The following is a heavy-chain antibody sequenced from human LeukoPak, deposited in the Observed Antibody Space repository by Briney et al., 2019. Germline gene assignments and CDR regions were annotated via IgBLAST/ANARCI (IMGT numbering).Heavy chain of an antibody. Sequence: GGSLRLSCAASGFTFSNYGMHWVRQAPGKGLEWVAVIWDDGSNKYYADSVKGDSVKGRFTISRDNFENTLYLQMNSLRAEDTAVYYCARDRLSGDGMDVWGQGTTVTVSS. CDR1: GFTFSNYG. J-gene: IGHJ6*02. D-gene: IGHD3-10*01. CDR3: ARDRLSGDGMDV. V-gene: IGHV3-33*01. CDR2: IWDDGSNK.